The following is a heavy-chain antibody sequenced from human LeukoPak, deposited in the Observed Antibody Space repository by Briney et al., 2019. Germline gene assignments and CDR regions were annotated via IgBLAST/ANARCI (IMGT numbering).Heavy chain of an antibody. Sequence: ASVKVTCKASGYTFTYRYLHWVRHAPGQALEWMGWINPHSGGTKYAQRFQGRVTMTSDTSISTAYLELSSVTSDDTAVYCCARALWDDAFDIWGQGTMVTVSS. V-gene: IGHV1-2*02. CDR3: ARALWDDAFDI. J-gene: IGHJ3*02. CDR1: GYTFTYRY. D-gene: IGHD3-10*01. CDR2: INPHSGGT.